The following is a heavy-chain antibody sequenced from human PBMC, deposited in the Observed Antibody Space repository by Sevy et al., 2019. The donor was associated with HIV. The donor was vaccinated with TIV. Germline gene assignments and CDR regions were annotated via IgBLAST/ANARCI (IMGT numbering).Heavy chain of an antibody. Sequence: ASVKVSCKASGYTFTSYGISWVRQAPGQGLEWMGWISAYNGNTNYAQKLQGRVTMTTDTSTSTAYMELRSLRSDDTAVYYCARERYYYDSSGLNWFDPWGQGTLVTVS. D-gene: IGHD3-22*01. V-gene: IGHV1-18*04. J-gene: IGHJ5*02. CDR1: GYTFTSYG. CDR2: ISAYNGNT. CDR3: ARERYYYDSSGLNWFDP.